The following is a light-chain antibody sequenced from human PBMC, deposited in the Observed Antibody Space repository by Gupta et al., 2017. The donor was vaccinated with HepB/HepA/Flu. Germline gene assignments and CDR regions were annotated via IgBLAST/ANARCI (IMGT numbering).Light chain of an antibody. Sequence: SPALTQPPSVSVSPGQTARITCSGDVLPNQYAYWYQQKPGQAPVLIVYKDTERPPGTPERFSSSSSGATVTLTISGVQAEDEADYYCQSADSSGTFYVFGTGTKVSIL. CDR1: VLPNQY. J-gene: IGLJ1*01. V-gene: IGLV3-25*03. CDR3: QSADSSGTFYV. CDR2: KDT.